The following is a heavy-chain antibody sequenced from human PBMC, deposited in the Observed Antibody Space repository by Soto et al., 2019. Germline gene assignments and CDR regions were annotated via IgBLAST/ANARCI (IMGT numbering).Heavy chain of an antibody. J-gene: IGHJ5*02. CDR3: AKDPDYCSGGSCYLDWFDP. D-gene: IGHD2-15*01. Sequence: GGALRHSCGGSGFTLSSHALSWGRPAPGKGVDCVSAISGSGGSTYYADSVKGRFTISRDNSKNTLYLQMNSLRAEDTAVYYCAKDPDYCSGGSCYLDWFDPWGQGTLVTVSS. CDR2: ISGSGGST. CDR1: GFTLSSHA. V-gene: IGHV3-23*01.